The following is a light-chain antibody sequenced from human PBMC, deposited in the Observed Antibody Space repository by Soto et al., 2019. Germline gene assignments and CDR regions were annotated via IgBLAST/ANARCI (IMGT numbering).Light chain of an antibody. J-gene: IGKJ4*02. CDR2: GAS. V-gene: IGKV3-20*01. CDR3: HQYGSSSLT. CDR1: QSVSSSY. Sequence: EIVLTQSPGTLSLSPGERATLSGRASQSVSSSYSAWYQQKRGPAPRLLIYGASSRATGIPDRVSGSGSVTDFTLTVSRMEPDVSAVYYCHQYGSSSLTYAGWTKADIK.